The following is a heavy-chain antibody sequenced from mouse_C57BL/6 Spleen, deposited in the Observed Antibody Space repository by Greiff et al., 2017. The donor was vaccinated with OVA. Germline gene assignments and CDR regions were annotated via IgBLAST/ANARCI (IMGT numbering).Heavy chain of an antibody. CDR1: GYSFTSYY. V-gene: IGHV1-66*01. CDR2: IYPGSGNT. D-gene: IGHD1-1*02. J-gene: IGHJ4*01. CDR3: EREVGGLDALDY. Sequence: VQLQQSGPELVKPGASVKISCKASGYSFTSYYIHWVQQRPGQGLEWIGWIYPGSGNTKYNENFKGKATLTADTTSSTAYMQLSSLTSEDSAVYYSEREVGGLDALDYWGQGTSVTVSS.